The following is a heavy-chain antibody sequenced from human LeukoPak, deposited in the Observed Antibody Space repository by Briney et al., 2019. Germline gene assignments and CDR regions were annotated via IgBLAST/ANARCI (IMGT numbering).Heavy chain of an antibody. J-gene: IGHJ4*02. D-gene: IGHD3-22*01. Sequence: GGSLRLSCAASGFTFSSYGMSWVRQAPGKGLEWVSAISGTGGTTYYADSVKGRFTISRDNSKNTLYLQMNSLRAEDTAVYYCAKDPNTYYYDSSGYQVDYWGQGTLVTVSS. CDR1: GFTFSSYG. CDR3: AKDPNTYYYDSSGYQVDY. V-gene: IGHV3-23*01. CDR2: ISGTGGTT.